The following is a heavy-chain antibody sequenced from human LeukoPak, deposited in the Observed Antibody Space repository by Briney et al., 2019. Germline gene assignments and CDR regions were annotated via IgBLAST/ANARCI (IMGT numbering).Heavy chain of an antibody. CDR3: AREEGGVPAAIRGEYFQH. CDR1: GGSIRSNAYY. V-gene: IGHV4-39*07. Sequence: MASETLSLTCTVSGGSIRSNAYYWAWIRQPPGKGLEWIGSIYSSGSTNYNPSLKSRVTISVDKSKNQFSLKLSSVTAADTAVYYCAREEGGVPAAIRGEYFQHWGQGTLVTVSS. J-gene: IGHJ1*01. D-gene: IGHD2-2*01. CDR2: IYSSGST.